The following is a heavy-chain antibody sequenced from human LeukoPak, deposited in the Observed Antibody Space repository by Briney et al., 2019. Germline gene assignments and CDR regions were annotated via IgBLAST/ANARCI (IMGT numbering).Heavy chain of an antibody. Sequence: SETLSLTCTVSGGSISSGDYYWSWIRQPPGKGLEWIGYIYYSGSTNYNPSLKSRVTISVDTSKNQFSLKLSSVTAADTAVYYCARDGAAAGIFDYWGQGTLVTVSS. J-gene: IGHJ4*02. CDR2: IYYSGST. CDR3: ARDGAAAGIFDY. V-gene: IGHV4-61*08. CDR1: GGSISSGDYY. D-gene: IGHD6-13*01.